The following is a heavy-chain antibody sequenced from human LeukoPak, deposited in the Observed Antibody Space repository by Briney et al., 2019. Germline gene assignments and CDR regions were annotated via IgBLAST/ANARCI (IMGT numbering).Heavy chain of an antibody. CDR1: GFTFSSYA. D-gene: IGHD6-13*01. V-gene: IGHV3-30*03. CDR3: ARSIVPDGTSPFDY. CDR2: ISYDGSNE. J-gene: IGHJ4*02. Sequence: GGSLRLSCAASGFTFSSYAMHWVRQAPGKGLEWVAVISYDGSNEYYADSVKGRFTISRDNSKNTLYLQMSSLRAEDTAVYYCARSIVPDGTSPFDYWGQGTLVTISS.